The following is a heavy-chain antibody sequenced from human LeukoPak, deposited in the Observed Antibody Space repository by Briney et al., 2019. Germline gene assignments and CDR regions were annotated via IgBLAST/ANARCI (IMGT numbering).Heavy chain of an antibody. J-gene: IGHJ4*02. CDR2: IKSKTDGGTT. V-gene: IGHV3-15*01. CDR1: GFTFSNAW. Sequence: PGGSLRLSCAASGFTFSNAWMSWVRQAPGKGLEWVGRIKSKTDGGTTEYAASVKGRFTISRDDSKSIAYLQMNSLKTEDTAVYYCTGTNYYDILTGYPTRHYWGQGTLVTVSS. D-gene: IGHD3-9*01. CDR3: TGTNYYDILTGYPTRHY.